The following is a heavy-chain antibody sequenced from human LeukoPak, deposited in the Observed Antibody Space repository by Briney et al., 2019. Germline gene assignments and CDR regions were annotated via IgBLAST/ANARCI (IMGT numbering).Heavy chain of an antibody. D-gene: IGHD6-13*01. CDR1: GFTFSAYW. CDR2: INNDGTAT. CDR3: ARSSRRRYSSSWYEDAFDI. Sequence: QPGGSLRLSCAASGFTFSAYWMHWVRQVPGKGLVWVSRINNDGTATFFADSVKGRFTISRDNAKNSLYLQMNSLRAEDTAVYYCARSSRRRYSSSWYEDAFDIWGQGTMVTVSS. V-gene: IGHV3-74*01. J-gene: IGHJ3*02.